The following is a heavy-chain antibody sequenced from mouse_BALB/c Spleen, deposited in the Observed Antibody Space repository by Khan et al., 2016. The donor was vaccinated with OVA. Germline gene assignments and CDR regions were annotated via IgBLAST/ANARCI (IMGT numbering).Heavy chain of an antibody. J-gene: IGHJ2*01. Sequence: VQLVESGAELAKPGASVKMSCKASGYTFTSYWMHWGKQRPGQGLEWIGYINPSTGYTEYNQTFKDKATLTADKSSSTAYMQLSSLTSEDSAVYYCARKYGNYFDYWGQATPLTLS. V-gene: IGHV1-7*01. CDR1: GYTFTSYW. D-gene: IGHD2-10*02. CDR2: INPSTGYT. CDR3: ARKYGNYFDY.